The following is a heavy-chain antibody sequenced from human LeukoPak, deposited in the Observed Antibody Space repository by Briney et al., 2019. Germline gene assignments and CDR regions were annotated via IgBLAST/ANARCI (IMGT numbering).Heavy chain of an antibody. Sequence: GGSLRLSCAASGFSFSDAWMSWVRQIPGKGLEWVGRIESKTDGGTTDYAAPVKGRFTISRDGSTNTLYLQMNSLKSEDTAVYYCTTYGSGRKFDYWGQGILVTVSS. V-gene: IGHV3-15*04. J-gene: IGHJ4*02. D-gene: IGHD3-10*01. CDR1: GFSFSDAW. CDR3: TTYGSGRKFDY. CDR2: IESKTDGGTT.